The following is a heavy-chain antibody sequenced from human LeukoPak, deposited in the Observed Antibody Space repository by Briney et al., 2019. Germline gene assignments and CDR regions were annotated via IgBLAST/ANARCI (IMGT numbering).Heavy chain of an antibody. CDR1: GFTFSGYS. CDR2: IYYSGST. Sequence: MAGGSLRLSCTASGFTFSGYSMNWIRQAPGKGLEWIGSIYYSGSTYYNPSLKSRDTISVDTSKNQFSLKLNSVTATDTAVYYCARHYGPWGQGTLVTVSS. V-gene: IGHV4-39*01. J-gene: IGHJ4*02. CDR3: ARHYGP. D-gene: IGHD3-10*01.